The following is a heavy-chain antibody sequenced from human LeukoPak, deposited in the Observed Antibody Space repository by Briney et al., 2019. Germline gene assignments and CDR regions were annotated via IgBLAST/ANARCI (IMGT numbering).Heavy chain of an antibody. V-gene: IGHV1-46*01. J-gene: IGHJ4*02. CDR1: GYTFTSYY. CDR3: ARGPVVVPAALLYYFDY. CDR2: INPSGGST. Sequence: ASVKVSCKASGYTFTSYYMHWVRQAPGQGLEWMGIINPSGGSTSYAQKFQGRVTMTRDTSTSTVYMELSSLRSEDTAMYYCARGPVVVPAALLYYFDYWGQGTLVTVSS. D-gene: IGHD2-2*01.